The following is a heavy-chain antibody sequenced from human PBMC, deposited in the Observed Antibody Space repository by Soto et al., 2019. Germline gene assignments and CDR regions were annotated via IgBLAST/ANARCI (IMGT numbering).Heavy chain of an antibody. J-gene: IGHJ4*02. D-gene: IGHD4-17*01. Sequence: ASETLSLTCAVYGGSFSGYYWSWIRQPPGKGLEWIGEINHSGSTNYNPSLKSRVTISVDTSKNQFSLKLSSVTAADTAVYYCARGRPRVFRLKYYGDPAPFDYWGQGTLVTVSS. CDR3: ARGRPRVFRLKYYGDPAPFDY. V-gene: IGHV4-34*01. CDR1: GGSFSGYY. CDR2: INHSGST.